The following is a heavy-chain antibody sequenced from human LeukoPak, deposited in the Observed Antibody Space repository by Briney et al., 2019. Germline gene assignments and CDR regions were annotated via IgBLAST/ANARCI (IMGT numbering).Heavy chain of an antibody. Sequence: GGALRLSCAASGFTFSTYWMHWGRQAPGKGGVWVSRINSHGGNTNYADSVKGRFTIFRDNAKNTLYLQMSSWRADATAAWYCSRASGDYCGQGTLVTVSS. CDR3: SRASGDY. V-gene: IGHV3-74*01. CDR1: GFTFSTYW. CDR2: INSHGGNT. J-gene: IGHJ4*02.